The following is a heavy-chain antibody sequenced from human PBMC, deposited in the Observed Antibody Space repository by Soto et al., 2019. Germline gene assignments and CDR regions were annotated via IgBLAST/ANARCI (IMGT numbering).Heavy chain of an antibody. J-gene: IGHJ6*02. D-gene: IGHD3-9*01. V-gene: IGHV1-69*13. CDR2: IIPIFGTA. Sequence: SVKVSCKASGGTFSSYAISWVRQAPGQGLEWMGGIIPIFGTANYAQKFQGRVTITADESTSTAYMELSSLRSEDTAVYYCARSDYDILTGYPYYYGMDVWGQGTTVTVSS. CDR3: ARSDYDILTGYPYYYGMDV. CDR1: GGTFSSYA.